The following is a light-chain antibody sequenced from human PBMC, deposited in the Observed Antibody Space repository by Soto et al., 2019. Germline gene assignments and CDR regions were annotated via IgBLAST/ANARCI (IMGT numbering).Light chain of an antibody. CDR2: AAS. J-gene: IGKJ5*01. CDR3: QKYSSVIT. CDR1: HGISNF. Sequence: DIQMNQSPSSLSASVGDRVTITCRASHGISNFLAWYQQKPGKVPKLLISAASTLQSGVPSRFSGSGSGTDFTITITSLQPEDVATYYCQKYSSVITFGQGTRLEIK. V-gene: IGKV1-27*01.